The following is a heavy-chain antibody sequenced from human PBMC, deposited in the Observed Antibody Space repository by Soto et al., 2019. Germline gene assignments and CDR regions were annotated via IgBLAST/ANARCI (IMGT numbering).Heavy chain of an antibody. CDR2: TYYRPKWYH. CDR3: ARVPYGYDAFDI. V-gene: IGHV6-1*01. J-gene: IGHJ3*02. CDR1: GDSLSSNSAA. D-gene: IGHD4-17*01. Sequence: PSQTLALTCAISGDSLSSNSAAWNWITPSPSRGLEWLGRTYYRPKWYHDYAVSMKSRITINPDTSRNQFSLRRNSVTLDTSAVDGCARVPYGYDAFDIWEQGTMGTVS.